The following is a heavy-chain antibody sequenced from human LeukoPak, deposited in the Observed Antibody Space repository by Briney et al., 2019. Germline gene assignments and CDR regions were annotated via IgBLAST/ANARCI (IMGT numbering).Heavy chain of an antibody. CDR2: IYYSGST. D-gene: IGHD5-24*01. J-gene: IGHJ4*02. CDR3: AGGERWLQWPAR. V-gene: IGHV4-39*07. Sequence: SETLSLTCTVSGGSISSSGYYWGWIRQPPGKGLEWIGRIYYSGSTYYNPSLKSRVTISVDTSKNQFSLKLSSVTAADTAVYYCAGGERWLQWPARWGQGTLVTVSS. CDR1: GGSISSSGYY.